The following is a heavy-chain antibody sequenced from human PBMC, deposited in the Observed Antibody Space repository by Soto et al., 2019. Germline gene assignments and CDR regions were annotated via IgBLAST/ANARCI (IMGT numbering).Heavy chain of an antibody. V-gene: IGHV3-23*01. D-gene: IGHD6-6*01. Sequence: GESLKISCAASGFTFSSYAMSWVRQAPGKGLEWVSAISGSGGSTYYADSVKGRFTISRDNSKNTLYLQMNSLRAEDTAVYYCTAGAARPDYYYYGMDVWGQGTTVTVSS. CDR2: ISGSGGST. CDR3: TAGAARPDYYYYGMDV. J-gene: IGHJ6*02. CDR1: GFTFSSYA.